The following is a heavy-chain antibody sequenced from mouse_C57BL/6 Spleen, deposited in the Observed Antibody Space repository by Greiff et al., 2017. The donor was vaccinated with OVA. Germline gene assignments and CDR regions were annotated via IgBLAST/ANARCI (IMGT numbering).Heavy chain of an antibody. J-gene: IGHJ4*01. V-gene: IGHV3-6*01. CDR3: AYSNYPPYAMDY. CDR1: GYSITSGYY. Sequence: DVQLQESGPGLVKPSQSLSLTCSVTGYSITSGYYWNWIRQFPGNKLEWMGYISYDGSNNYNPSLKNRISITRDTSKNQFFLKLNSVTTEDTATYYCAYSNYPPYAMDYWGQGTSVTVSS. D-gene: IGHD2-5*01. CDR2: ISYDGSN.